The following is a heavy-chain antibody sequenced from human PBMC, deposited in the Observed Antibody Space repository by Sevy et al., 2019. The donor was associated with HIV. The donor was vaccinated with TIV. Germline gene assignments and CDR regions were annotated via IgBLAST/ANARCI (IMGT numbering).Heavy chain of an antibody. V-gene: IGHV3-49*04. CDR1: GFTFSGYA. D-gene: IGHD1-1*01. J-gene: IGHJ4*02. Sequence: GGSLRLSCTTSGFTFSGYAMNWVRQAPGKGLEWVAFLKSKADGGTVDHAASVKGRFTISRDDSKNIDYLQMNDLTTEDTGVYYCTRWKGLQSIFDYWGQGALVTVSS. CDR3: TRWKGLQSIFDY. CDR2: LKSKADGGTV.